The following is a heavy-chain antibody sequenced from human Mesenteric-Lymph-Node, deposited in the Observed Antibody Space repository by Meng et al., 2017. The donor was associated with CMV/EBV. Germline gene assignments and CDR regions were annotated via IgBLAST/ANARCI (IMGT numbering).Heavy chain of an antibody. Sequence: SETLSLTCTVSGGSISSSTYYWGWIRQPPGKGLEWIGSIYYSGSTYYNPSLKSRLTISVDMSKNQFSLQLTSVTAADTAVYYCAREPVTIALIGHDAFDIWGQGTMVTVSS. D-gene: IGHD6-13*01. CDR2: IYYSGST. CDR3: AREPVTIALIGHDAFDI. J-gene: IGHJ3*02. V-gene: IGHV4-39*07. CDR1: GGSISSSTYY.